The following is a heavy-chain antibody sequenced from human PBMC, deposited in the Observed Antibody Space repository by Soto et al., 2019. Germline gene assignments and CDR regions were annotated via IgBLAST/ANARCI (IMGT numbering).Heavy chain of an antibody. Sequence: GESLKISCQTSGFSFTSHWIGWVRQMPGKGLEWMGIIYPYDSDTRYSPSFQGQVTISADKSIGTTYLQWSSLKASDTAIYFCARQAYDTSGYRYFDFWGQGTLVTVSS. CDR3: ARQAYDTSGYRYFDF. CDR1: GFSFTSHW. D-gene: IGHD3-22*01. J-gene: IGHJ4*02. CDR2: IYPYDSDT. V-gene: IGHV5-51*01.